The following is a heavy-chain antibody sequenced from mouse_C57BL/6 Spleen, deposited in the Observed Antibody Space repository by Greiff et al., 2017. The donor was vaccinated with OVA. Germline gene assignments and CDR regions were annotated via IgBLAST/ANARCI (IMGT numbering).Heavy chain of an antibody. CDR1: GYAFTNYL. CDR3: ARSESYYAMDY. J-gene: IGHJ4*01. V-gene: IGHV1-54*01. CDR2: INPGSGGT. Sequence: QVQLQQSGAELVRPGTSVKVSCKASGYAFTNYLIEWVKQRPGQGLEWIGVINPGSGGTNYNEKFKGKATLTADKSSSTAYMQLSSLTSEDSAVYFCARSESYYAMDYWGQGTSVTVSS.